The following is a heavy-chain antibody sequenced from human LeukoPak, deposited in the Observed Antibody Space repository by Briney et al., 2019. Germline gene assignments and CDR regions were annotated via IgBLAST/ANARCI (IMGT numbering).Heavy chain of an antibody. V-gene: IGHV1-18*01. Sequence: ASVKVSCKASGYTFTSYGISWVRQAPGQGLEWMGWISAYNGNTNYAQKLQGRVTMTRDTSTSTVYMELSSLRSEDTAVYYCARYDSSGYYLDYWGQGTLVTVSS. CDR2: ISAYNGNT. CDR1: GYTFTSYG. J-gene: IGHJ4*02. D-gene: IGHD3-22*01. CDR3: ARYDSSGYYLDY.